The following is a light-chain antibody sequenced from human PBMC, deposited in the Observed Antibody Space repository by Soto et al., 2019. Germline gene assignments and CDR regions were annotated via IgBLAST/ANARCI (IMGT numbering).Light chain of an antibody. V-gene: IGLV4-60*02. CDR1: SGHSSYI. Sequence: QRVLTQSSSASASLGSSVKLTCTLSSGHSSYIIAWHQQQPGKAPRYLMKLEGSGSFNKGNGVPDRFSGSTSGADRYLTISNLQFEDEADYYCETWDINTRVFGGGTKLTVL. CDR2: LEGSGSF. CDR3: ETWDINTRV. J-gene: IGLJ3*02.